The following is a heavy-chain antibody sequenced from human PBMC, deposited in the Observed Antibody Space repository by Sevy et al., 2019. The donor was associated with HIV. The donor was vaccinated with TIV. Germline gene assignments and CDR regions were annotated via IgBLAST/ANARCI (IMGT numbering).Heavy chain of an antibody. CDR1: GFTFSKYS. J-gene: IGHJ4*02. CDR2: LSFGCGEI. Sequence: GGSLRLSCAASGFTFSKYSMSWVRQPPGKGPGWVSTLSFGCGEINYEDSVKGRFTISKDNSKSSVYLQMNNLGPEDTAVYYCAREGCTKPHDYWGQGTLVTVSS. D-gene: IGHD2-8*01. CDR3: AREGCTKPHDY. V-gene: IGHV3-23*01.